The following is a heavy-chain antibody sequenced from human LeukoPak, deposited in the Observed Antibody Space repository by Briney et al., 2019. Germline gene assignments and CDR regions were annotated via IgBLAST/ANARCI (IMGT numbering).Heavy chain of an antibody. CDR2: ISTSGST. V-gene: IGHV4-4*07. CDR1: GGSFSGYY. D-gene: IGHD4-17*01. Sequence: PSETLSLTCAVYGGSFSGYYWSWIRQPAGKGLEWIGRISTSGSTNYNSSLKSRVTMSVDTSKNQMFLKLSSVTAADTAVYYCARDNYGDYVRSCWFDPWGQGTLVTVSS. J-gene: IGHJ5*02. CDR3: ARDNYGDYVRSCWFDP.